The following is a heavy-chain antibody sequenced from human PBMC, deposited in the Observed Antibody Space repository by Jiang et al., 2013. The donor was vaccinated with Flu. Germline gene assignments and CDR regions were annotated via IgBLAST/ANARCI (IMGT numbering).Heavy chain of an antibody. CDR3: VSHGGPLSAGMVFDY. J-gene: IGHJ4*02. CDR1: GLSFSDHY. CDR2: TKNKANRYTT. D-gene: IGHD6-13*01. V-gene: IGHV3-72*01. Sequence: QLLESGGGLVQPGGSLRLSCAASGLSFSDHYMEWVRQAPGKGLEWVGHTKNKANRYTTEYAASVKGRFTISRDDSKNSLYLQMSSLKTDDTAVYYCVSHGGPLSAGMVFDYWGQGTLVTVSS.